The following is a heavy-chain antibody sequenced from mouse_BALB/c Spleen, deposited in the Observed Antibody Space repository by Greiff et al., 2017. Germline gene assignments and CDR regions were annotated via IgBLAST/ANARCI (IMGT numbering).Heavy chain of an antibody. V-gene: IGHV1S22*01. Sequence: LQQPGSELVRPGASVKLSCKASGYTFTSYWMHWVKQRHGQGLEWIGNIYPGSGSTNYDEKFKSKGTLTVDTSSSTAYMHLSSLTSEDSAVCYCTRSGSYAMDYWGQGTSVTVSS. CDR2: IYPGSGST. J-gene: IGHJ4*01. CDR3: TRSGSYAMDY. D-gene: IGHD4-1*01. CDR1: GYTFTSYW.